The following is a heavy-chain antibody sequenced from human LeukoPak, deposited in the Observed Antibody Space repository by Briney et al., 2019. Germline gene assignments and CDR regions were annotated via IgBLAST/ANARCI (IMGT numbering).Heavy chain of an antibody. J-gene: IGHJ6*03. V-gene: IGHV3-23*01. CDR1: GFTFSSYA. CDR3: AKAGAQRKNTGLGYYYYYMDV. CDR2: ISGSGGST. Sequence: GGSLRLSCAASGFTFSSYAMSWVRQAPGKGLEWVSAISGSGGSTYYADSVKGRFTISRDNSKNTLYLQMNSLRAEDTAVYYCAKAGAQRKNTGLGYYYYYMDVWGKGTTVTVSS. D-gene: IGHD6-25*01.